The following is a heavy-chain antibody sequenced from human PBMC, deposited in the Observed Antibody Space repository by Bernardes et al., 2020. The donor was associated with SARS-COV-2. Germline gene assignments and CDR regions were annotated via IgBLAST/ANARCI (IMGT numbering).Heavy chain of an antibody. CDR3: ATHDRTGYYYGA. D-gene: IGHD3-22*01. Sequence: GGSLSLSCQASGINLAAYDIHGVRQAPGKGLEWVALTSTGRLEIDYSDTVKGRFTLSRDTSKKTVFLQMSSLSAEDTAVYYCATHDRTGYYYGAWGQGTRVNVSS. J-gene: IGHJ5*02. CDR1: GINLAAYD. CDR2: TSTGRLEI. V-gene: IGHV3-30*03.